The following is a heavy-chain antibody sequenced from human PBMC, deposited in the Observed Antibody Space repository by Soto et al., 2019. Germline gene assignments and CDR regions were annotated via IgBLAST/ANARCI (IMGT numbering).Heavy chain of an antibody. J-gene: IGHJ6*02. Sequence: EVQLVESGGGLVKPGGSLRLSCAASGFTFSSDSMNWVRQAPGKGLEWVSSISSSSSYIYYADSVKGRFTISRDNAKNSLYLQMNSLRAEDTAVYYCARDLVVVVAARYGMDVWGQGTTVTVSS. CDR2: ISSSSSYI. V-gene: IGHV3-21*01. D-gene: IGHD2-15*01. CDR3: ARDLVVVVAARYGMDV. CDR1: GFTFSSDS.